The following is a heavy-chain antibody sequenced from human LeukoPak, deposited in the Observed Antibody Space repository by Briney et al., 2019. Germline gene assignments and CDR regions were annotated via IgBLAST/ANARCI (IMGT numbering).Heavy chain of an antibody. V-gene: IGHV6-1*01. CDR1: GDSVSSNIAA. Sequence: SQTLTLTCAISGDSVSSNIAAWNWTRQSPSRGLEWLGRTYYRSKWYNDYAVSVKSRITINPDTSKNQFALQLNSVTPEDSAVYYCARLGVATIPAWGQGTLVTVSS. D-gene: IGHD3-3*01. CDR2: TYYRSKWYN. CDR3: ARLGVATIPA. J-gene: IGHJ5*02.